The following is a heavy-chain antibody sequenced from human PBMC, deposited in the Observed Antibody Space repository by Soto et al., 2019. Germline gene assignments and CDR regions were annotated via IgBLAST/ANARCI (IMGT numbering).Heavy chain of an antibody. V-gene: IGHV1-69*13. J-gene: IGHJ4*02. CDR3: ARDPRGTHFDY. D-gene: IGHD1-1*01. Sequence: SVKFSCTASGYAFTSYAISWVRQAPGQGLEWMGGIIPIFGKANCAQKFQGRVTITADESTSTAYMELRSLRSEDTAVYYCARDPRGTHFDYWGQGTLVTVSS. CDR1: GYAFTSYA. CDR2: IIPIFGKA.